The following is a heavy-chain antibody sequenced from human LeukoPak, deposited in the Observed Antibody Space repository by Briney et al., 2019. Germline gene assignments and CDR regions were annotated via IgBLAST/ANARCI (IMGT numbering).Heavy chain of an antibody. CDR2: VWFDNSNE. CDR1: DIKLPDYG. D-gene: IGHD1-26*01. J-gene: IGHJ6*04. CDR3: VKGRGPTPLGDAGADV. V-gene: IGHV3-33*06. Sequence: GGSLRLSCTAPDIKLPDYGKYWVRLPPQKGPKWVALVWFDNSNEHYADSVKGRFFISRNNDETTLFLHMNSLAAYRTRAYSSVKGRGPTPLGDAGADVWGKGTAVTVSA.